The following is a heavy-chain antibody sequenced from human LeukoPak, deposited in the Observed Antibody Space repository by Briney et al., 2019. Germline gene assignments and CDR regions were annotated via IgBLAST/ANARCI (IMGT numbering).Heavy chain of an antibody. CDR1: GYTFTSYA. V-gene: IGHV7-4-1*02. CDR2: INTNTGNP. D-gene: IGHD3-3*01. Sequence: GASVKVSCKASGYTFTSYAMNWVRQAPGQGLEWMGRINTNTGNPTYAQGFTGRFVFSLDTSVSTAYLQISSLKAEDTAVYYCARDLSVHYYDFWSGYYTGRVLDPWGQGTLVTVSS. J-gene: IGHJ5*02. CDR3: ARDLSVHYYDFWSGYYTGRVLDP.